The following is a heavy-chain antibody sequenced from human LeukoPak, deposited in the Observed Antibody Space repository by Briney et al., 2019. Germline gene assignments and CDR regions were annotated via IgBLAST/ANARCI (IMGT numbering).Heavy chain of an antibody. CDR3: ARQRYSSSWVDY. CDR1: GGSISSYY. D-gene: IGHD6-13*01. J-gene: IGHJ4*02. Sequence: SETQSLTCTVSGGSISSYYWSWIRQPPGKGLEWIGYIYTSGSTNYNPSLKSRVTISVDTSKNPFSLKLSSVTAADTAVYYCARQRYSSSWVDYWGQGTLVTVSS. V-gene: IGHV4-4*09. CDR2: IYTSGST.